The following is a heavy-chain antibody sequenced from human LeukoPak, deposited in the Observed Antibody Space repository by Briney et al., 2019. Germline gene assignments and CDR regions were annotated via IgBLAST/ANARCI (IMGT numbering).Heavy chain of an antibody. CDR2: IRYDGSNK. CDR1: GFTFSSYG. Sequence: GGSLRLSCAASGFTFSSYGVHWVRQAPGKGLEWVAFIRYDGSNKYYADSAKGRFTISRDNSKNTLYLQMNSLRAEDTAVYYCAKDHLNYYDSRDFDYWGQGTLVTVSS. J-gene: IGHJ4*02. CDR3: AKDHLNYYDSRDFDY. V-gene: IGHV3-30*02. D-gene: IGHD3-22*01.